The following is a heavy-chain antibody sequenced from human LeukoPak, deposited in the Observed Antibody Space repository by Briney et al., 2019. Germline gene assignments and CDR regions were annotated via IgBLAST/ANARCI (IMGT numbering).Heavy chain of an antibody. CDR2: INPKSGGT. V-gene: IGHV1-2*02. CDR1: GYTFTGYC. CDR3: ARDKGSFTFWFDP. Sequence: ASVKVSCKASGYTFTGYCIHWVRQAPGQGPEWMGWINPKSGGTNYAQKFQDRVTMTRDTSISTAYMELSRLRSDDTAVYYCARDKGSFTFWFDPWGQGTLVTVSS. D-gene: IGHD3-16*01. J-gene: IGHJ5*02.